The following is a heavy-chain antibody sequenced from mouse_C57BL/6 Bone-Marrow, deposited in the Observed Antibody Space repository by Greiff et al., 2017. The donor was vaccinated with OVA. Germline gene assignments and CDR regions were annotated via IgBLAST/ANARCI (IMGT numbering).Heavy chain of an antibody. CDR1: GFTFTDYY. CDR3: VKALDSSGCGHYYAMDY. J-gene: IGHJ4*01. Sequence: EVNLVESGGGLVQPGASLRLSCAASGFTFTDYYMSWVRQPPGKAPEWMGLIRNKANGYTTEYTASVKGRFTISRDNSQTILYLPMNTLRADDSATYYCVKALDSSGCGHYYAMDYWGQGTSVTVSS. V-gene: IGHV7-4*01. D-gene: IGHD3-2*02. CDR2: IRNKANGYTT.